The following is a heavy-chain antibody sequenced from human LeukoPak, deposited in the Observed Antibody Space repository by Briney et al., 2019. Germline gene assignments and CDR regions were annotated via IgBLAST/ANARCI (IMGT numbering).Heavy chain of an antibody. J-gene: IGHJ4*02. CDR3: ARHGYYCSGGSCAKGLDY. D-gene: IGHD2-15*01. CDR1: GGSFSGYY. V-gene: IGHV4-34*01. CDR2: INHSGST. Sequence: PSETLSLTCAVYGGSFSGYYWSWIRQPPGKGLEWIGEINHSGSTNYNPSLKSRVTISVDTSKNQFSLKLSSVTAADTAVYYCARHGYYCSGGSCAKGLDYWGQGTLVTVSS.